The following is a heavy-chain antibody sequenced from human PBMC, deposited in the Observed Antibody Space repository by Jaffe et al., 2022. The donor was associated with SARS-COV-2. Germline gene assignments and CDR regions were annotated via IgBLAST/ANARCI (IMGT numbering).Heavy chain of an antibody. CDR1: GFTFSSYA. J-gene: IGHJ4*02. D-gene: IGHD3-16*01. CDR3: AKRPPGDAKAGGYFDY. V-gene: IGHV3-23*01. Sequence: EVQLLESGGGLVQPGGSLRLSCAASGFTFSSYAMSWVRQAPGKGLEWVSAISGSGGSTYYADSVKGRFTISRDNSKNTLYLQMNSLRAEDTAVYYCAKRPPGDAKAGGYFDYWGQGTLVTVSS. CDR2: ISGSGGST.